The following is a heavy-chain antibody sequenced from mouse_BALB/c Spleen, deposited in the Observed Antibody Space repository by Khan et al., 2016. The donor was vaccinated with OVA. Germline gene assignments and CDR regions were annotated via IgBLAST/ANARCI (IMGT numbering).Heavy chain of an antibody. J-gene: IGHJ4*01. CDR2: INTYTGEP. CDR3: ARPPYFSYTIAY. Sequence: QVQLQQSGPELKKPGETVKISCKASGYTFTNFGMNWVKQAPGEGLEWMGWINTYTGEPTYADDFKGRFAFSLETSASTAYLQINNLKNEDTTTYFCARPPYFSYTIAYWGQGTSLTVAS. D-gene: IGHD2-10*01. CDR1: GYTFTNFG. V-gene: IGHV9-3-1*01.